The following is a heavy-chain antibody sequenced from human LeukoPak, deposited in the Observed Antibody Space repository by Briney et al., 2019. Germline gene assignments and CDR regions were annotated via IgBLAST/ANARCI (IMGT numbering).Heavy chain of an antibody. CDR3: ARGQLVVVVRPYYYFMDV. J-gene: IGHJ6*03. CDR2: IKQDGSEK. Sequence: PGGSLRLSCAASGFTFSSYWMSWVRQAPGKGLEWVANIKQDGSEKYYVDSVKGRFTISRDNAKNSLYVQMNSLRAEDTAVYYCARGQLVVVVRPYYYFMDVWGKGTTVTVSS. D-gene: IGHD2-15*01. V-gene: IGHV3-7*01. CDR1: GFTFSSYW.